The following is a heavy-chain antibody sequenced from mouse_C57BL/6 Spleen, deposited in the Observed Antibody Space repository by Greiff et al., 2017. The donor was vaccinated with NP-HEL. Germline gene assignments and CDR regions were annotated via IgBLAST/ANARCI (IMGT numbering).Heavy chain of an antibody. CDR3: ARRAFYYGNRLDY. J-gene: IGHJ2*01. Sequence: QVQLQQPGAELVKPGASVKLSCKASGYTFTSYWMQWVKQRPGQGLEWIGEIDPSDSYTNYNQKFKGKATLTVDTSSSTAYMQLSSLTSEDSAVYYCARRAFYYGNRLDYWGQGTTLTVSS. CDR2: IDPSDSYT. CDR1: GYTFTSYW. D-gene: IGHD2-1*01. V-gene: IGHV1-50*01.